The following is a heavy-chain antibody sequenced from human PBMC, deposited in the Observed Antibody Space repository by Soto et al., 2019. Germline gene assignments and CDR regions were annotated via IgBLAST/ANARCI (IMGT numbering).Heavy chain of an antibody. CDR1: GGSISSGDYY. CDR3: AREGRLPTAGRCEY. V-gene: IGHV4-31*03. CDR2: IYYSVST. J-gene: IGHJ4*02. D-gene: IGHD6-13*01. Sequence: SETRSLTCTVSGGSISSGDYYWSRILHVPKKGLEWIGYIYYSVSTYYNPSLKSRVAMSVDTSKNHFSLKLSSVTAADTAIYYCAREGRLPTAGRCEYWGQGNMVSVSS.